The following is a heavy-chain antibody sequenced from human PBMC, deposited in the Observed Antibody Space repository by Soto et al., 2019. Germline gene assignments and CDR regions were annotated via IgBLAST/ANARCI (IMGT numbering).Heavy chain of an antibody. J-gene: IGHJ4*02. V-gene: IGHV4-59*01. CDR3: ARSGHIFAGVF. Sequence: SETLSLTCTVSGASMNDYYGSWIRQSPGKGLEHIGYLHYNGFAEYSPSLRSRVSISMDTSKNQFSLKLSSVTAADTAIYYCARSGHIFAGVFWGQGILVTVSS. CDR1: GASMNDYY. D-gene: IGHD3-16*01. CDR2: LHYNGFA.